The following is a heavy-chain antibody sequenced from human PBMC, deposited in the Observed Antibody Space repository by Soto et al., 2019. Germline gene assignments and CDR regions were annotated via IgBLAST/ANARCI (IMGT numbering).Heavy chain of an antibody. CDR3: VRDSSVFTY. CDR2: ISSSSTI. Sequence: GGSLRLSCAASGFTFSNYNMNWVRQAPGKGLEWVSFISSSSTIYYADSVKGRFTISRDNAKNSLYLQMNSLRDEDTAVYYCVRDSSVFTYWGQGTLVTVSS. J-gene: IGHJ4*02. CDR1: GFTFSNYN. D-gene: IGHD6-13*01. V-gene: IGHV3-48*02.